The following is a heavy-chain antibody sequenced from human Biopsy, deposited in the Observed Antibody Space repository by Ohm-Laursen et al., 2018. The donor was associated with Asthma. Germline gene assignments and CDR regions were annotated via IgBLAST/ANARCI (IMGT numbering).Heavy chain of an antibody. CDR1: GYSITDLS. D-gene: IGHD4-17*01. CDR2: HGHEEGGT. V-gene: IGHV1-24*01. Sequence: SVKVSCKISGYSITDLSMHWVRQAPGQGLEWMGGHGHEEGGTVNARRFQGRVTMTEDTSTDTAYMELSSLSSDDTAVYYCASDFPKDYVRCNFQFWGQGTLVTVSS. J-gene: IGHJ4*02. CDR3: ASDFPKDYVRCNFQF.